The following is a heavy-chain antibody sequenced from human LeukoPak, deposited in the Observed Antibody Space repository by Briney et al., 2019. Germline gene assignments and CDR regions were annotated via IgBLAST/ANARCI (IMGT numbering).Heavy chain of an antibody. Sequence: GGSLRLSFAASGFTFSSYSMNWVRQAPGKGLEWVSSISSSSSYIYYADSVKGRFTISRDNAKNSLYLQMNSLRAEDTAVYYCARDPAAMAIRWGQGTLVTVSS. CDR1: GFTFSSYS. D-gene: IGHD5-18*01. CDR3: ARDPAAMAIR. CDR2: ISSSSSYI. V-gene: IGHV3-21*01. J-gene: IGHJ4*02.